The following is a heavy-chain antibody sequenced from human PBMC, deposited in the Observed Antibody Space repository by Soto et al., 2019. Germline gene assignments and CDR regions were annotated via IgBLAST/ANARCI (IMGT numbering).Heavy chain of an antibody. CDR2: INPSGGHT. V-gene: IGHV1-46*01. D-gene: IGHD2-21*02. J-gene: IGHJ4*02. Sequence: QVQLMQSGAEVKKPGASVKVSCKASGNTFTNYYIHWVRQAPGQGLEWMGTINPSGGHTTYSQNFLGRVTMTRDTSTSTLYMELTSLTSDDTAVYYCASGGHVVVVTAAFDYWGQGTLVTVSS. CDR3: ASGGHVVVVTAAFDY. CDR1: GNTFTNYY.